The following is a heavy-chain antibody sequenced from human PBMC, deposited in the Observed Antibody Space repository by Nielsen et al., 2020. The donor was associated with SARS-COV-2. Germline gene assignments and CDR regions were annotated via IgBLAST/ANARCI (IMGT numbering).Heavy chain of an antibody. D-gene: IGHD3-10*01. V-gene: IGHV1-3*01. Sequence: WVRQAPGQRLEWMGWINADNGNTRYSQEFQGRVTLNRDTSASTAYMELSSLRSEDTAVYYCARDRVDFGSGTYYYYYGMDVWGQGTTVTVSS. CDR3: ARDRVDFGSGTYYYYYGMDV. CDR2: INADNGNT. J-gene: IGHJ6*02.